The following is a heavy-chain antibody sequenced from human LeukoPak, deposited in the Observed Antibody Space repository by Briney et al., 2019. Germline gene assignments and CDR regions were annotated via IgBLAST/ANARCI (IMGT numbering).Heavy chain of an antibody. J-gene: IGHJ4*02. Sequence: SETLSLTCTVSGGSISSYYWSWIRQPPGKGLEWIGEINHSGSTNYNPSLKSRVTISVDTSKNQFSLKLSSVTAADTAVYYCARGRTIAAGKYYFDYWGQGTLVTVSS. V-gene: IGHV4-34*01. D-gene: IGHD6-13*01. CDR2: INHSGST. CDR1: GGSISSYY. CDR3: ARGRTIAAGKYYFDY.